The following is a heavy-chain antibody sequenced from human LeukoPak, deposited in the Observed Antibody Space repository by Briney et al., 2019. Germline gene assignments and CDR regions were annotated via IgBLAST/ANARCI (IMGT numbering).Heavy chain of an antibody. J-gene: IGHJ5*02. Sequence: GGSLRLSCAASGFTFSDSYTSWIRQAPGKGLEWIAFIGGSGSLIYYADSVKGRFTISRDDAKNSLYLQMTTLRAEDTAVYYCARDHRQQLGNWFDPWGQGTLVTVSS. CDR2: IGGSGSLI. CDR1: GFTFSDSY. D-gene: IGHD6-13*01. V-gene: IGHV3-11*04. CDR3: ARDHRQQLGNWFDP.